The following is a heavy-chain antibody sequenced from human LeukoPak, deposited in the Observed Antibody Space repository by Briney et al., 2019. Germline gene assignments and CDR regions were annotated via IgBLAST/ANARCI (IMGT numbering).Heavy chain of an antibody. V-gene: IGHV3-48*04. J-gene: IGHJ5*02. CDR3: VRSYHPGGWFDP. CDR2: ISRDGTIT. Sequence: GESLTLSCAGAGFVVSAFRMIWIRQTPGKGLEWSAYISRDGTITHYGDSVRGRFTISRDNAKNSLYLQMNSLTAEDTAVHYCVRSYHPGGWFDPWGQGTLVTVSS. CDR1: GFVVSAFR. D-gene: IGHD2-21*01.